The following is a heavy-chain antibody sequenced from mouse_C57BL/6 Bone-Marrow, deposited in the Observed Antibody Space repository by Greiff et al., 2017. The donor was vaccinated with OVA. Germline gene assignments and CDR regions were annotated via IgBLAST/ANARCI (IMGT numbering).Heavy chain of an antibody. Sequence: VQLQQSGAELVRPGASVKLSCTASGFNIKDDYMHWVKERPEQGLEWIGWIGPENGDTEYASKIQGKDTITVDRPSKTVYLHLSSLTSDDTAVYYCTSYAYWGQGTTLTVSS. CDR3: TSYAY. CDR2: IGPENGDT. D-gene: IGHD6-5*01. J-gene: IGHJ2*01. V-gene: IGHV14-4*01. CDR1: GFNIKDDY.